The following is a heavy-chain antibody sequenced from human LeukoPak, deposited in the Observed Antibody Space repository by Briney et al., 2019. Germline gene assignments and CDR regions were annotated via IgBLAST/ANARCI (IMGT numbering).Heavy chain of an antibody. V-gene: IGHV3-11*04. CDR1: GFTFSDYY. CDR2: ISSSGSSI. CDR3: ASVYDSSGYYPF. J-gene: IGHJ4*02. Sequence: GGSLRLSCEASGFTFSDYYMSWIRQAPGKGLEWVSYISSSGSSIYYADSVKGRFTISRDNAKNSLYLQMNSLRAEDTAVYCCASVYDSSGYYPFWGQGTLVTVSS. D-gene: IGHD3-22*01.